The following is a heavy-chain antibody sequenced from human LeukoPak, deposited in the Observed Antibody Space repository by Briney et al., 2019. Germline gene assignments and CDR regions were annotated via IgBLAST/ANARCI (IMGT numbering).Heavy chain of an antibody. CDR1: GGTFSIYA. CDR3: ARSPGYYYDSSGYSSIDY. V-gene: IGHV1-69*13. D-gene: IGHD3-22*01. Sequence: SVKVSCKASGGTFSIYAISWVRQAPGQGLEWMGGIIPIFGTPNYAQKFQGRVTITADESTSTAYVELRSLRSDDTAVYYCARSPGYYYDSSGYSSIDYWGQGTLVTVSS. J-gene: IGHJ4*02. CDR2: IIPIFGTP.